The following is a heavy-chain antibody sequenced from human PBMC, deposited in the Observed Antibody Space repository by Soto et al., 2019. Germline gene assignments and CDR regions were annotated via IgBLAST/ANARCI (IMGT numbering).Heavy chain of an antibody. CDR3: SRAISSTWAKSWLDP. CDR2: ISGDSGET. D-gene: IGHD1-26*01. CDR1: GYTFRSYG. J-gene: IGHJ5*02. V-gene: IGHV1-18*04. Sequence: GRLLQSGGEVKKPGASVTVACKAAGYTFRSYGVSWVRQVPGQGLEWMGWISGDSGETTYAPSFRDRLTLTADASATTAYMELRNLRSEDTAVYYCSRAISSTWAKSWLDPWGQGTLITVSS.